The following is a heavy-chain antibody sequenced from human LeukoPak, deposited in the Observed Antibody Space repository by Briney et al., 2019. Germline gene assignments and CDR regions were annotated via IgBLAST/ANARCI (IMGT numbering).Heavy chain of an antibody. CDR1: GVSISSSNSY. J-gene: IGHJ3*02. V-gene: IGHV4-39*02. CDR3: ARETPYDSSFAPGVPATDAFDI. D-gene: IGHD3-22*01. Sequence: PSETLSLTCTVSGVSISSSNSYWGWIRQPPGKGLEWIGSIYYSGNTYYNASLKSQVSISIDTSKNQFSLRLTSVTAADTAVYYCARETPYDSSFAPGVPATDAFDIWGQGTMVTVSS. CDR2: IYYSGNT.